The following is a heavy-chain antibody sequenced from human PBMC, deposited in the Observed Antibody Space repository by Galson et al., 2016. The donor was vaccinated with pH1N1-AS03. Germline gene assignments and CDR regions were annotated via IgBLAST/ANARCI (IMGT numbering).Heavy chain of an antibody. Sequence: SVKVSCKASGYIFTGFYVHWVRQAPGQGLEWMGWINTDSGVTNYAQKFEAWVTMTRDTSVSTAYMELYGLKSDDTAVYYSARAPRGPCTSATCPTTYYFGMDVWGQGTTVIVSS. J-gene: IGHJ6*02. V-gene: IGHV1-2*04. CDR2: INTDSGVT. CDR3: ARAPRGPCTSATCPTTYYFGMDV. D-gene: IGHD2-2*01. CDR1: GYIFTGFY.